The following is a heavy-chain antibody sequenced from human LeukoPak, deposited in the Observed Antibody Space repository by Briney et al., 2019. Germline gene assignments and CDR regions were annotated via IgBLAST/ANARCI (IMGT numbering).Heavy chain of an antibody. CDR3: AKDLIVSSSWYHY. J-gene: IGHJ4*02. D-gene: IGHD6-13*01. CDR1: GFTFSSYA. V-gene: IGHV3-30*09. Sequence: PGGSLRLSCAASGFTFSSYAMHWVRQAPGKGLEWVAVISYDGSNKYYADSVKGRFAISRDNSKNTLYLQMNSLRAEDTAVYYCAKDLIVSSSWYHYWGQGTLVTVSS. CDR2: ISYDGSNK.